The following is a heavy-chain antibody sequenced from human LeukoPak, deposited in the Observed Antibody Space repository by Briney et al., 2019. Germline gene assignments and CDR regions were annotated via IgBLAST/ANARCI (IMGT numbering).Heavy chain of an antibody. CDR3: ARAPRAVADYYYYYMDV. Sequence: PGGSLRLSCAASEFIFSRYSMNWVRQAPGKGLEWVSYISSRSSTTYYADSVKGRFTISRDNAKNSVYLQMNSLRAEDTAVYYCARAPRAVADYYYYYMDVWGKGTTVTISS. CDR1: EFIFSRYS. J-gene: IGHJ6*03. CDR2: ISSRSSTT. D-gene: IGHD6-19*01. V-gene: IGHV3-48*01.